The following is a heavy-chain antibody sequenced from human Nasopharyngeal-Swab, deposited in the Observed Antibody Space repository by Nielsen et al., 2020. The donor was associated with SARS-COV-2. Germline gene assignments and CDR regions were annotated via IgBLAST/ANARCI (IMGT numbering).Heavy chain of an antibody. CDR1: GGTFSSYA. D-gene: IGHD3-3*01. J-gene: IGHJ5*02. V-gene: IGHV1-69*13. Sequence: SVKVSCKASGGTFSSYAISWVRQAPGQGLEWMGGIIPIFSTANYAQKFQGRVTITADESTSTAYMELSSLRSEDTAVYYCARDPTHYDFWSGTPSGWFDPWGQGTLVTVSS. CDR2: IIPIFSTA. CDR3: ARDPTHYDFWSGTPSGWFDP.